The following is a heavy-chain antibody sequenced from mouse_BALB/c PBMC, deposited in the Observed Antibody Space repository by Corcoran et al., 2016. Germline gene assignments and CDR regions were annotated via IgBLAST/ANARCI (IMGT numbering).Heavy chain of an antibody. CDR3: ARRKAGINDGSSYGAMDY. D-gene: IGHD1-1*01. V-gene: IGHV1-18*01. Sequence: EVQLQQSGPELVKPGASMKLSCKASGYSFTGYTMNWVKQSHGKNLEWIGLINPYNGGTSYNQKFKGKATLTVDRSSSTAYMELLSLTSEDSAVYDCARRKAGINDGSSYGAMDYWGQGTSVTVSA. CDR1: GYSFTGYT. CDR2: INPYNGGT. J-gene: IGHJ4*01.